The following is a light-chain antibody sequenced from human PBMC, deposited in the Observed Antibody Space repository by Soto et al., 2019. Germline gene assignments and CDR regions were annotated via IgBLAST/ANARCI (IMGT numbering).Light chain of an antibody. Sequence: DVVMTQSPLSLPVTLGQPASISCRSSQSLVYSDGNAYLNWFHQRPGQSPRRLIYKVSYRDSGVPERFSGSGSGTDFKLKISRVEAEDVGVYYCMQGTHWPPYTFGQGTKLEIK. CDR1: QSLVYSDGNAY. V-gene: IGKV2-30*01. CDR3: MQGTHWPPYT. J-gene: IGKJ2*01. CDR2: KVS.